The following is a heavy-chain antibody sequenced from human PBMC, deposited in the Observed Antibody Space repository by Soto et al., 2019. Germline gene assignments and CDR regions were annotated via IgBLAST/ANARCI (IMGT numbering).Heavy chain of an antibody. J-gene: IGHJ4*02. V-gene: IGHV1-69*13. Sequence: SVKVSCKASGVTFSSYAISWVRQAPGQGLEWMGGIIPIFGTANYAQKFQGRVTITADESTSTAYMELSSLRSEDTAVYYCATGFGIVGATAGYWGQETLVTVSS. CDR1: GVTFSSYA. CDR3: ATGFGIVGATAGY. D-gene: IGHD1-26*01. CDR2: IIPIFGTA.